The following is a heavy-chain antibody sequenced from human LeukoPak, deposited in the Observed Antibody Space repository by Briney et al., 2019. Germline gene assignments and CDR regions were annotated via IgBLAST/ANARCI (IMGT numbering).Heavy chain of an antibody. D-gene: IGHD1-26*01. CDR3: AREGGSFFDY. Sequence: ASVKVSCKASGYTFTSYTICWVRQAPAQGLEWMGWISVYNGNTNYPQRLEARVTMTTDTSTSPAYMDLRSLRSDDTAVYYCAREGGSFFDYWGQGTLVTVSS. CDR2: ISVYNGNT. V-gene: IGHV1-18*01. J-gene: IGHJ4*02. CDR1: GYTFTSYT.